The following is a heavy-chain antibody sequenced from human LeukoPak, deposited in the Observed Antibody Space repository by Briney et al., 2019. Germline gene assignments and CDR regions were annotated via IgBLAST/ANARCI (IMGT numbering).Heavy chain of an antibody. J-gene: IGHJ4*02. D-gene: IGHD3-22*01. CDR1: GGSFSGYY. CDR2: INHSGST. Sequence: SETLSLTXAVYGGSFSGYYWSWIRQPPGKGLEWIGEINHSGSTNYNPSLKSRVTISVDTSKNQFSLKLSSVTAADTAVYYCARARSAYYDSSGTRGPLTYWGQGTLVTVSS. CDR3: ARARSAYYDSSGTRGPLTY. V-gene: IGHV4-34*01.